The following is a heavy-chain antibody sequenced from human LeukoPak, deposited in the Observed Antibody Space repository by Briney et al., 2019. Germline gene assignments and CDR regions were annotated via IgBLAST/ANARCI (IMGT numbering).Heavy chain of an antibody. J-gene: IGHJ4*02. D-gene: IGHD3-3*01. Sequence: SQTLSLTCTVAGGSISSYYWSWIRQPPGKGLEWIGYIYYSGSTNYNPSLKSRVTISVDTSTTQFSLKLSSVTAPDPAVSYCARGWRYDFWSGYPYFDYWRQGTLVTVSS. CDR3: ARGWRYDFWSGYPYFDY. CDR1: GGSISSYY. CDR2: IYYSGST. V-gene: IGHV4-59*01.